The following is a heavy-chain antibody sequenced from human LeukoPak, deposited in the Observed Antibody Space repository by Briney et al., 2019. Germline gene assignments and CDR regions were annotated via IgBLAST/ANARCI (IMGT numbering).Heavy chain of an antibody. J-gene: IGHJ4*02. D-gene: IGHD2-2*01. CDR1: GGTFSSYA. CDR2: INAGNGNT. Sequence: WASVKVSCKASGGTFSSYAISWVRQAPGQGLEWMGWINAGNGNTKYSQKFQGRVTITRDTSASTAYMELSSLRSEDTAVYYCARDLGYCSSTSCYGDYSDYWGQGTLVTVSS. CDR3: ARDLGYCSSTSCYGDYSDY. V-gene: IGHV1-3*01.